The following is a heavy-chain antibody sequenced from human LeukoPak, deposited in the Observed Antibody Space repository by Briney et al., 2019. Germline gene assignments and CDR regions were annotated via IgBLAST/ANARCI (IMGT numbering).Heavy chain of an antibody. CDR1: GFPFKSYA. V-gene: IGHV3-48*01. J-gene: IGHJ5*02. D-gene: IGHD1-20*01. CDR2: ISSGVTTE. Sequence: GGSLRLSCAASGFPFKSYAMSWVRQAPGKGLEWISYISSGVTTEYYADSVKGRFNISRDDAKNSLYLQMDSLRAEDTAVYYCARFNLGWLDPWGQGALVTVSS. CDR3: ARFNLGWLDP.